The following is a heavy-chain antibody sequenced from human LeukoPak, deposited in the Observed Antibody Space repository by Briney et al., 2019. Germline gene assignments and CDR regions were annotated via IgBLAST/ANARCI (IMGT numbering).Heavy chain of an antibody. Sequence: GGSLRFSCAASGFTFSTYSMNWVRQAPGKGLEWVSSISGTSSYIYYADSVKGRFTISRDNAKNSLYLQMNSLRAEDTAVYYCVTLELRVLDYWGQGTLVTVSS. V-gene: IGHV3-21*01. CDR2: ISGTSSYI. CDR3: VTLELRVLDY. CDR1: GFTFSTYS. J-gene: IGHJ4*02. D-gene: IGHD1-7*01.